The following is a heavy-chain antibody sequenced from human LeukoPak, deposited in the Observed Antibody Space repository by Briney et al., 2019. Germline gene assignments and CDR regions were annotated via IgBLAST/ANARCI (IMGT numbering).Heavy chain of an antibody. CDR1: GYTFTIYY. V-gene: IGHV1-46*01. CDR2: INPSGGST. Sequence: ASVKVSCKASGYTFTIYYMHWVRQAPGQGLEWMGIINPSGGSTSYAQKFQGRVTMTRDMSTSTVYMELSSLRSEDTAVYYCARDRGIQLWYFDYWGQGTLVTVSS. D-gene: IGHD5-18*01. CDR3: ARDRGIQLWYFDY. J-gene: IGHJ4*02.